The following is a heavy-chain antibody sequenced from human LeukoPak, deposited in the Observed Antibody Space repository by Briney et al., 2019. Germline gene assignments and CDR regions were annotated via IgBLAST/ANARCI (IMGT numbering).Heavy chain of an antibody. Sequence: SQTLSLTCAISGDSVSSISVAWNWIRQSPSRGLEWLGRTYYRSKWYYEYAVSVKGRINISPDTSKNQFSLQLTSVTPEDTAVYYCARYCSSTSCPFDYWGQGTLVTVSS. D-gene: IGHD2-2*01. CDR3: ARYCSSTSCPFDY. CDR2: TYYRSKWYY. J-gene: IGHJ4*02. V-gene: IGHV6-1*01. CDR1: GDSVSSISVA.